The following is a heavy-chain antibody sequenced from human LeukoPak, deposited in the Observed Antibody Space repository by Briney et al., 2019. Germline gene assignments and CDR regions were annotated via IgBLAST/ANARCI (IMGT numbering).Heavy chain of an antibody. D-gene: IGHD3-3*01. CDR2: ITPIFSTA. Sequence: GASLKVSCKASGGTFSTYAISWVRQAPGQGLEWMGGITPIFSTANSAQKFQGRVTITADESTSTAYMELSSLRSEDTAVYYCARSAVIFRVVNNQFYYFDYWGQGTLVTVSS. CDR3: ARSAVIFRVVNNQFYYFDY. CDR1: GGTFSTYA. V-gene: IGHV1-69*13. J-gene: IGHJ4*02.